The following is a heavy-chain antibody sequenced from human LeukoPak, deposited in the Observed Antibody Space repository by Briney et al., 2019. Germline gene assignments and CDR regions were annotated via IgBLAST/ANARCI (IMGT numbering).Heavy chain of an antibody. D-gene: IGHD1-26*01. V-gene: IGHV1-2*02. J-gene: IGHJ3*02. Sequence: GASVKVSCKASGYTFTGYYMHWVRQAPGQGLEWMGWINPNSGGTNYAQKFQGRVTMTRDTSISTAYMELSRLRSDDTAVYYCARDGRRAGSHVAFDIWGQGTMVTVSS. CDR3: ARDGRRAGSHVAFDI. CDR1: GYTFTGYY. CDR2: INPNSGGT.